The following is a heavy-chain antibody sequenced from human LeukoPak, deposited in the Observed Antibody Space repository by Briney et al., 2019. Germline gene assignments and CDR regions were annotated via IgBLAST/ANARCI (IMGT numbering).Heavy chain of an antibody. Sequence: PGGSLRLSCAASGFTFSSYSINWVRQAPGKGLEWVGRIKSKTDGGTTDYAAPVKGRFTISRDDSKNTLYLQMNSLKTEDTAVYYCTTLLWFGERPLFMDVWGQGTTVTVSS. CDR3: TTLLWFGERPLFMDV. CDR1: GFTFSSYS. D-gene: IGHD3-10*01. J-gene: IGHJ6*02. CDR2: IKSKTDGGTT. V-gene: IGHV3-15*01.